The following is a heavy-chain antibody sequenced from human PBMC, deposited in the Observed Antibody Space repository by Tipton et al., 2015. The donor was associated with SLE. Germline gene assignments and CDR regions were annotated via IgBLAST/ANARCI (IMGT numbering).Heavy chain of an antibody. CDR1: GGSFSGYY. CDR3: AREYSTSSEYYFDY. J-gene: IGHJ4*02. CDR2: INHSGST. V-gene: IGHV4-34*01. D-gene: IGHD6-6*01. Sequence: TLSLTCAVYGGSFSGYYWSWIRQPPGKGLEWIGEINHSGSTNYNPSLKSRVTISVDTSKNQFSLKPSSVTAADTAVYYCAREYSTSSEYYFDYWGQGTLVTVSS.